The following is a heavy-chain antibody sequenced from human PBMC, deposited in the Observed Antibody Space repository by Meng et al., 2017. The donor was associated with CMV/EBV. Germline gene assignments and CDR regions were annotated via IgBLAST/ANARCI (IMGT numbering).Heavy chain of an antibody. V-gene: IGHV3-23*01. CDR2: ISGSGGST. J-gene: IGHJ4*02. CDR3: ATDSPISRWSQLVFDY. Sequence: GGSLRLSCAVYGGSFSGYYWSWIRQPPGKGLEWVSAISGSGGSTYYADSVKGRFTISRDNSKNTLYLQMNSLRAEDTAVYYCATDSPISRWSQLVFDYWGQGTLVTVSS. D-gene: IGHD6-6*01. CDR1: GGSFSGYY.